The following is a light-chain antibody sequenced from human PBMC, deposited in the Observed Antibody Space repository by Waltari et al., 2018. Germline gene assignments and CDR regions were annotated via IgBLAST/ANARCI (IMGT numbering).Light chain of an antibody. CDR1: QGVGKY. CDR3: QKYDFLPAT. Sequence: EIVLTQSPGTLSLSPGERATLSCRASQGVGKYLAWYQQRPGQAPRLLLYRASIRATGIPDRFSGSGSGTDFSLTINRLEPEDFAVYYCQKYDFLPATFGQGTTVEI. V-gene: IGKV3-20*01. CDR2: RAS. J-gene: IGKJ1*01.